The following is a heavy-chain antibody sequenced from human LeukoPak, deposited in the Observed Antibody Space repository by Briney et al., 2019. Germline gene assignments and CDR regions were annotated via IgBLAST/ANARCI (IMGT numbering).Heavy chain of an antibody. CDR1: GFTFSSYA. D-gene: IGHD2-15*01. CDR2: TSGSGGST. J-gene: IGHJ4*02. V-gene: IGHV3-23*01. Sequence: GGSLRLSCAASGFTFSSYAMSWVRQAPGKGLEWVSATSGSGGSTYYADSVKGRFTISRDNSKNTLYLQMNSLRAEDTAVYYCATTDRYCSGGSCYSGLFDYWGQGTLVTVSS. CDR3: ATTDRYCSGGSCYSGLFDY.